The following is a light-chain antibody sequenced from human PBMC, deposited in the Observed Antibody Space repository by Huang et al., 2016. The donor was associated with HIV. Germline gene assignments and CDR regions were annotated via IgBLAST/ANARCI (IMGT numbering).Light chain of an antibody. CDR1: QSVSSN. CDR2: DAS. V-gene: IGKV3-15*01. J-gene: IGKJ1*01. CDR3: QQYDNWPGT. Sequence: EIVMTQSPATLSVSPGERATLSCRASQSVSSNLAWYQQIPGQAPRLFIYDASTRATGLPARFSGSGSGTEFTLTISSLQSEDFAVYHCQQYDNWPGTFGQGTKVEI.